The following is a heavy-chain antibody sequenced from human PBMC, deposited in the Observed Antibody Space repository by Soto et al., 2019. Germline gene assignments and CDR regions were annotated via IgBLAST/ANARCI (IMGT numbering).Heavy chain of an antibody. CDR3: ARGLPGQSYGDYGVYFDY. J-gene: IGHJ4*02. CDR1: GYTFTSYY. Sequence: ASVKVSCKASGYTFTSYYMHWVRQAPGQGLEWMGIINPSGGSTSYAQKFQGRVTMTRDTSTSTVYMELSSLRSEDTAVYYCARGLPGQSYGDYGVYFDYWGQGTLVTVSS. CDR2: INPSGGST. D-gene: IGHD4-17*01. V-gene: IGHV1-46*03.